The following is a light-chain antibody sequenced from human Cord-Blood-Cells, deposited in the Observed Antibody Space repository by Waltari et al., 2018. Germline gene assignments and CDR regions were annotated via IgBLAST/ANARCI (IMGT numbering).Light chain of an antibody. CDR1: SSHVGGYNY. CDR3: SSYTSSSTWV. J-gene: IGLJ3*02. CDR2: DVS. V-gene: IGLV2-14*01. Sequence: SALTQPASVSGSPGKSITISCTGTSSHVGGYNYVSWYQQHPGKAPKLMIYDVSNRPSGVSNRFSGSKSGNTASLTISGLQAEDEADYYCSSYTSSSTWVFGGGTKLTVL.